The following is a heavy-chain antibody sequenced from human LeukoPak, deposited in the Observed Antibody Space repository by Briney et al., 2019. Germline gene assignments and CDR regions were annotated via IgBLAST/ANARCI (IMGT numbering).Heavy chain of an antibody. D-gene: IGHD2-2*01. CDR3: AKVRRRYCSSTSCYDFDY. CDR2: ISYDGSNK. Sequence: GRSLRLSCAASGFTFSSYGMHWVRQAPGKGLEWVAVISYDGSNKYYADSVKGRFTISRDNSKDTLYLQMNSLRAEDTAVYYCAKVRRRYCSSTSCYDFDYWGQGTLVTVSS. J-gene: IGHJ4*02. V-gene: IGHV3-30*18. CDR1: GFTFSSYG.